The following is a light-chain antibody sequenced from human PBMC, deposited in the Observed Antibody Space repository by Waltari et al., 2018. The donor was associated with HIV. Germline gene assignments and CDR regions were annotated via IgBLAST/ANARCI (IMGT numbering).Light chain of an antibody. CDR3: QQRSSWPPT. J-gene: IGKJ1*01. Sequence: EIVLTQSPATLSLSPGERAPLACRASQSVNSFLAWYQQNTGQAPRLLTYDASNRATGIPARFIGSASGTDFTLTISRLEPEEFSVYYCQQRSSWPPTFGQGTKVESK. CDR2: DAS. CDR1: QSVNSF. V-gene: IGKV3-11*01.